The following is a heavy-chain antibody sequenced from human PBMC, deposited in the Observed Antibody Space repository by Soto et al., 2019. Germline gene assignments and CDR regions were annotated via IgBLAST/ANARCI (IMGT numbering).Heavy chain of an antibody. CDR3: TREPRSYYYDSSGYYYGSYAFDI. Sequence: PGGSLRLSCTASGFTFGDYAMSWVRQAPGKGLEWVGFIRSKAYGGTTEYAASVKGRFTISRDDSKSIAYLQMNSLNTEDTAVYYCTREPRSYYYDSSGYYYGSYAFDIWGQGTMVTVSS. CDR2: IRSKAYGGTT. D-gene: IGHD3-22*01. CDR1: GFTFGDYA. J-gene: IGHJ3*02. V-gene: IGHV3-49*04.